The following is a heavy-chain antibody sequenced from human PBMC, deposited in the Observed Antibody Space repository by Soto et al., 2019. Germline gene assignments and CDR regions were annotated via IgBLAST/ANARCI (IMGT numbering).Heavy chain of an antibody. CDR3: ARMASFYCSGGSCYPTYGMDV. Sequence: QVQLVESGGGVVQPGRSLRLSCAASGFTFSSYAMHWVRQAPGKGLEWVAVISSDGSNKYYADSVKGRFTISRDNSKNXRXLXRNSLRAEDTAVYYCARMASFYCSGGSCYPTYGMDVWGQGTTVTVSS. J-gene: IGHJ6*02. CDR2: ISSDGSNK. V-gene: IGHV3-30-3*01. CDR1: GFTFSSYA. D-gene: IGHD2-15*01.